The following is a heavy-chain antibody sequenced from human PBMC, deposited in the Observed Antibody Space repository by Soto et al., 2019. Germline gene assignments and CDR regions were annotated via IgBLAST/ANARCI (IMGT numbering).Heavy chain of an antibody. V-gene: IGHV4-59*01. CDR3: XXXXXXXPVVPAARGVFYMDV. CDR2: IYYSGST. CDR1: GGSISSYY. D-gene: IGHD2-2*01. Sequence: SETLSLTCTVSGGSISSYYWSWIRQPPGKGLEWIGYIYYSGSTNYNPSLKSRXXXXXXXXXXXXXXXXXXXXXXXPXXXXXXXXXXXXPVVPAARGVFYMDVWGKGTTVTVSS. J-gene: IGHJ6*03.